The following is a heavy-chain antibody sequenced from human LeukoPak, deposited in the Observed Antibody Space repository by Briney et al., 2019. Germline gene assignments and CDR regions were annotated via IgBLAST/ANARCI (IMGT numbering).Heavy chain of an antibody. CDR1: GYTFTGYY. Sequence: ASVKVSCKASGYTFTGYYMHWVRQAPGQGLEWMGWINPNSGGTNYAQKFQGRVTMTRDTSISTAYMELSRLRSDDTAVYYCARYSITMIVVDLNDAFDIWGQGTMVTVSS. V-gene: IGHV1-2*02. CDR2: INPNSGGT. J-gene: IGHJ3*02. CDR3: ARYSITMIVVDLNDAFDI. D-gene: IGHD3-22*01.